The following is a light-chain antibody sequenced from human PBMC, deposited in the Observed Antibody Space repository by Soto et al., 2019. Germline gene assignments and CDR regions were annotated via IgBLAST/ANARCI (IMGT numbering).Light chain of an antibody. V-gene: IGKV3-15*01. CDR3: QQYNNWPMYT. Sequence: EIVMTQSPATLSVSPGERATLSCRASQSVSSNLAWYQQKPGQAPRLLIYGASTRAPGIPARFSGSASGTEFTLTISSLQSEDFAIYYCQQYNNWPMYTFGQGTKLEIK. CDR1: QSVSSN. J-gene: IGKJ2*01. CDR2: GAS.